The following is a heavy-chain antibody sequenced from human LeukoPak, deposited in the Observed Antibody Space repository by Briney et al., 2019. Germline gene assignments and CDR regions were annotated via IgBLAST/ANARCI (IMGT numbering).Heavy chain of an antibody. Sequence: PSETLSLTCTASGGSISSYYWSWIRQPPGKGLEWIGYIYYSGSTNYNPSLKSRVTISVDTSKNQFSLKLSSVTAADTAVYYCATLAGSGWLRYDYDYWGQGTLVTVSS. J-gene: IGHJ4*02. V-gene: IGHV4-59*08. CDR3: ATLAGSGWLRYDYDY. CDR1: GGSISSYY. D-gene: IGHD5-12*01. CDR2: IYYSGST.